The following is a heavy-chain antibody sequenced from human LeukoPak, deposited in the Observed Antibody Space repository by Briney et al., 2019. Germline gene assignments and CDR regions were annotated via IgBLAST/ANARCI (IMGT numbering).Heavy chain of an antibody. CDR3: AGGPEYLYYLDY. CDR2: INHSGST. Sequence: SETLSLTCAVYGGSFSGYYWSWIRQPPGKGLEWIGEINHSGSTNYNPSLKSRVTISVDTSKNQFSLKLSSVTAADTAVYYCAGGPEYLYYLDYWGQGTLVTVSS. V-gene: IGHV4-34*01. D-gene: IGHD1-14*01. J-gene: IGHJ4*02. CDR1: GGSFSGYY.